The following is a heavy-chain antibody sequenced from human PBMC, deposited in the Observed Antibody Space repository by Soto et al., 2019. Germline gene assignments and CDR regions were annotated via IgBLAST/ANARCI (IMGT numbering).Heavy chain of an antibody. V-gene: IGHV4-30-4*01. CDR2: IYYSGST. Sequence: QVQLQESGPGLVKPSQTLSLTCTVSGGSISSGDYYWSRIRQPPGKGLEWIGYIYYSGSTYYNPSLKSRVTISVDTSKNQFSLKLSSVTAADTAVYYCARDVRGYSYGYGTIDYWGQGTLVTVSS. CDR1: GGSISSGDYY. D-gene: IGHD5-18*01. J-gene: IGHJ4*02. CDR3: ARDVRGYSYGYGTIDY.